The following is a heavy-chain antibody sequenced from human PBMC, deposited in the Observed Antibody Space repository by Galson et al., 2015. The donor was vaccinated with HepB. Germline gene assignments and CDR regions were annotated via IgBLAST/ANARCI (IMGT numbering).Heavy chain of an antibody. CDR3: ARGFGSEYNWFDP. Sequence: SLRLSCAASGFTVSSNYMSWVRQAPGKGLEWVSVIYSGGSTYYADSVKGRFTISRDNSKNTLYLQMNSLRAEDTAVYYCARGFGSEYNWFDPWGQGTLVTVSS. D-gene: IGHD3-10*01. V-gene: IGHV3-53*01. J-gene: IGHJ5*02. CDR1: GFTVSSNY. CDR2: IYSGGST.